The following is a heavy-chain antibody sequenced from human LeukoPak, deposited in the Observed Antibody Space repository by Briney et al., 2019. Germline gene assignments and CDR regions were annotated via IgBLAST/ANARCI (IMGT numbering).Heavy chain of an antibody. D-gene: IGHD3-22*01. J-gene: IGHJ6*03. Sequence: PSETLSLTCAVSGGSISSSNWWSWVRQPPGTGLEWIGEIYHSGSTNYNPSLKSRVTISVDTSKNQFSLKLSSVTAADTAVYYCARRRGYYYRYYYYYMDVWGKGTTVTISS. V-gene: IGHV4-4*02. CDR1: GGSISSSNW. CDR3: ARRRGYYYRYYYYYMDV. CDR2: IYHSGST.